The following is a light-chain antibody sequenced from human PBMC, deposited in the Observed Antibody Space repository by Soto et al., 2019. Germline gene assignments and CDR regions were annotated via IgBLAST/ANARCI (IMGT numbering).Light chain of an antibody. Sequence: QSALTQPASVSGSPGQSITISCTATTSDVGDYNYVSWYQQYPGKAPKPIIYNVSNRPSGVSSRFSGSKSGDTASLTISGLQAEDEADYYCSSYTSRSSVIFGGGTKLTVL. J-gene: IGLJ2*01. V-gene: IGLV2-14*01. CDR3: SSYTSRSSVI. CDR2: NVS. CDR1: TSDVGDYNY.